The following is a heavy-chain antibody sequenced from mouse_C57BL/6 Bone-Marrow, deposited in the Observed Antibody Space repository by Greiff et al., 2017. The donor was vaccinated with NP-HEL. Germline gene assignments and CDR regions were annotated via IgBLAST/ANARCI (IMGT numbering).Heavy chain of an antibody. CDR2: IYPGSGST. V-gene: IGHV1-55*01. D-gene: IGHD1-1*01. CDR1: GYTFTSYW. J-gene: IGHJ2*01. Sequence: QVQLQQPGAELVKPGASVKMSCKASGYTFTSYWITWVKQRPGQGLEWIGDIYPGSGSTNYNEKFKSKATLTVDTSSSTAYMQLSSLTSEDSAVYYCARTFITTVVATDFDYWGQGTTLTVSS. CDR3: ARTFITTVVATDFDY.